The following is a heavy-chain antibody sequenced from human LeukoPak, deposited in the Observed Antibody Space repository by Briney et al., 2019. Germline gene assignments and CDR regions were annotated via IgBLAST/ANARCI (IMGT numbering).Heavy chain of an antibody. Sequence: PSQTLSLTCTVSGGSISSGGYYWSWIRQHPGKGLEWIGYIYYSGSTYYNPSLKSRVTISVDTSKNQFSLKLSSVTAADTAVYYCAASHYGEGVINFDYWGQGTLVTVSS. V-gene: IGHV4-31*03. D-gene: IGHD4-17*01. CDR3: AASHYGEGVINFDY. CDR2: IYYSGST. CDR1: GGSISSGGYY. J-gene: IGHJ4*02.